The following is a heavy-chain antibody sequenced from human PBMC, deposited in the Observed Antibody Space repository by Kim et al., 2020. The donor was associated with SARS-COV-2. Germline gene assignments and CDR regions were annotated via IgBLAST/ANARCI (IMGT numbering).Heavy chain of an antibody. Sequence: GGSLRLSCAASGFTFSSYALSWVRQAPGKGLEWVSYIRGGGGGTLYADSVKGRCTISRDNSKNTLSLQLNSLRAEDTAVYYCAKCQLSCGDDAVDVWG. CDR3: AKCQLSCGDDAVDV. CDR1: GFTFSSYA. V-gene: IGHV3-23*01. CDR2: IRGGGGGT. D-gene: IGHD2-21*01. J-gene: IGHJ3*01.